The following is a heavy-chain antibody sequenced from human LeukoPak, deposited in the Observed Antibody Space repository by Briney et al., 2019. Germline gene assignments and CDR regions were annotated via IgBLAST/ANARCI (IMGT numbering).Heavy chain of an antibody. Sequence: PGGSLRLSCAASAFTVSSNYMSWLPHAPGKGLEWVSVIYSGGSTYYADSVKGRFTISRDNSKNTLYLQMNSLRAEDTAVYYCARGLEVRGVLFDYWGQGTLVTVSS. CDR1: AFTVSSNY. V-gene: IGHV3-53*01. D-gene: IGHD3-10*01. J-gene: IGHJ4*02. CDR2: IYSGGST. CDR3: ARGLEVRGVLFDY.